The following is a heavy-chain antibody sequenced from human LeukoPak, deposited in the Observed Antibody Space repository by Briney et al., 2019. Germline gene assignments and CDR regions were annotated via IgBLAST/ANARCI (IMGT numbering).Heavy chain of an antibody. Sequence: GGSLRLSCAASGFTFDDYAMHRVRQAPGKGLEWVSGISWNSGSIGYADSVKGRFTISRDNAKNSLYLQMNSLRAEDTALYYRAKDSAAVYCGGDCYLDYWGQGTPVTVSS. CDR3: AKDSAAVYCGGDCYLDY. V-gene: IGHV3-9*01. D-gene: IGHD2-21*02. CDR1: GFTFDDYA. J-gene: IGHJ4*02. CDR2: ISWNSGSI.